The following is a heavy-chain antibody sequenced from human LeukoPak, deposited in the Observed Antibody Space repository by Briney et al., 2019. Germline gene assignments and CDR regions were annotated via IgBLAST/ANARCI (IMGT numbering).Heavy chain of an antibody. D-gene: IGHD3-22*01. CDR1: GGSISSGSYY. CDR3: AREAGDYYDSSGSALGY. V-gene: IGHV4-61*02. Sequence: SQTLSLTCTVSGGSISSGSYYWSWIRQPAGKGLEWIGRIYTSGSTNYNPSLKSRVTISVDTSKNQFSLKLSSVTAADTAVYYCAREAGDYYDSSGSALGYWGQGTLVTVSS. CDR2: IYTSGST. J-gene: IGHJ4*02.